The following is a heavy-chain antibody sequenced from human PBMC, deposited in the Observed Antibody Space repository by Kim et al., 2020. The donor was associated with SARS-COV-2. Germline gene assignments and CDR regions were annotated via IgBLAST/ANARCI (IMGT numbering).Heavy chain of an antibody. CDR1: GFTFSNYG. Sequence: GGSLRLSCAASGFTFSNYGMHWVRQAPGKGLEWVAVISYDGSNKYYADSVKGRFTISRDNSKNTLYLQMNSLRAEDTAVYYCARDDIRGNGDYGGGMDVWREGTGLSVPS. J-gene: IGHJ6*04. CDR2: ISYDGSNK. D-gene: IGHD4-17*01. CDR3: ARDDIRGNGDYGGGMDV. V-gene: IGHV3-33*05.